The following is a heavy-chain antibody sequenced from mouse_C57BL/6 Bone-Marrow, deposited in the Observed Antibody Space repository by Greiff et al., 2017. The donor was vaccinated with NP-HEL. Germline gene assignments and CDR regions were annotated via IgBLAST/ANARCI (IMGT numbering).Heavy chain of an antibody. V-gene: IGHV7-1*01. J-gene: IGHJ1*03. CDR2: SRNKANDYTT. CDR3: ARDDHKGYWYFDV. Sequence: EVKLVESGGGLVQSGRSLRLSCATSGFTFSDFYMEWVRQAPGKGLEWIAASRNKANDYTTEYSASVKGRFIVSRDTSQSILYLQMNALRAEDTAIYYCARDDHKGYWYFDVWGTGTTVTVSS. CDR1: GFTFSDFY.